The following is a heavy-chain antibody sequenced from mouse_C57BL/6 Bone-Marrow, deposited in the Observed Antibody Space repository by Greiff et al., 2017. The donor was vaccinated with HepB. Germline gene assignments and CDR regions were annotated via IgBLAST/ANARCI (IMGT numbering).Heavy chain of an antibody. CDR3: ALTLWLRWYFDV. V-gene: IGHV1-55*01. D-gene: IGHD2-2*01. CDR1: GYTFTSYW. J-gene: IGHJ1*03. CDR2: IYPGSGST. Sequence: VQLVESGAELVKPGASVKMSCKASGYTFTSYWITWVKQRPGQGLEWIGDIYPGSGSTNYNEKFKSKATLTVDTSSSTAYMQLSSLTSEDSAVYYCALTLWLRWYFDVWGTGTTVTVSS.